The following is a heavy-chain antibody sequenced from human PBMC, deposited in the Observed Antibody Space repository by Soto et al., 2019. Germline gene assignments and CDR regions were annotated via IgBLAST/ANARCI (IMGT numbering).Heavy chain of an antibody. D-gene: IGHD3-10*01. CDR3: ARDGGGFGELLLNSYDAFDL. CDR1: GFSFSTYA. V-gene: IGHV3-30*04. J-gene: IGHJ3*01. CDR2: ISYDGSNA. Sequence: PGGSLRLSCTASGFSFSTYAMYWVRQAPGKGLEWVAIISYDGSNAQYADSVKGRFTVARDNSKNTLYPQMRSLTAEDTAVYYCARDGGGFGELLLNSYDAFDLWGQGKLVTVSS.